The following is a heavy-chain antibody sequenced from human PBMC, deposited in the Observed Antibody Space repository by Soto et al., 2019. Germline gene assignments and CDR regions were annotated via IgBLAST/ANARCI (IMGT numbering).Heavy chain of an antibody. Sequence: QVQLQQWGAGLLKPSETLSLTCAVYGGSFSGYYWSWIRQPPGKGLEWIGEISHSGSTNYNPSLKSRVPTSVDPSKNQVSLKLSSVTAADTAVYYCARGVAVAGTGSDYYYGMDVWGQGTTVTVSS. J-gene: IGHJ6*02. CDR3: ARGVAVAGTGSDYYYGMDV. CDR2: ISHSGST. V-gene: IGHV4-34*01. CDR1: GGSFSGYY. D-gene: IGHD6-19*01.